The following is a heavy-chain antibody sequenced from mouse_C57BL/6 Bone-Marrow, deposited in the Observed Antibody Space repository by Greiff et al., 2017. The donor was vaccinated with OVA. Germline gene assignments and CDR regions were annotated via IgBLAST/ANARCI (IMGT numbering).Heavy chain of an antibody. CDR3: ARGPNYYGSSYAMDY. CDR2: ISYSGST. Sequence: EVKVVESGPGMVKPSQSLSLTCTVTGYSITSGYDWHWIRHFPGNKLEWMGYISYSGSTNYNPSLKSRISITHDTSKNHFFLKLNSVTTEDTATYYCARGPNYYGSSYAMDYWGQGTSVTVSS. J-gene: IGHJ4*01. CDR1: GYSITSGYD. D-gene: IGHD1-1*01. V-gene: IGHV3-1*01.